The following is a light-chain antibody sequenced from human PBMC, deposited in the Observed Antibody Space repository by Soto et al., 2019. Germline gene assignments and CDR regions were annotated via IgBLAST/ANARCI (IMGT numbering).Light chain of an antibody. Sequence: AIQLTQSPSSLSASVGDRVTITCRASQGISSALAWYQQKPGKAPKLLIYDASSLESGVPSRFSGSGSGTDLTLTIRSLQPEALATYYCQQFNSYPRTFGQGTKGEIK. J-gene: IGKJ1*01. CDR1: QGISSA. CDR3: QQFNSYPRT. V-gene: IGKV1-13*02. CDR2: DAS.